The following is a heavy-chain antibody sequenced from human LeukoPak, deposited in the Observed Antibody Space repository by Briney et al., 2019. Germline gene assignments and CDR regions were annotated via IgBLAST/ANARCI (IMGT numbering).Heavy chain of an antibody. CDR2: IIPIFGTA. CDR3: AMRKPYDSSGPFDY. CDR1: GGTFSSYA. D-gene: IGHD3-22*01. Sequence: SVKVSCKASGGTFSSYAISWVRQAPGQGLEWMGGIIPIFGTANYAQKFQGRVTITRDTSASTAYMELSSLRSEDTAMYYCAMRKPYDSSGPFDYWGQGTLVTVSS. J-gene: IGHJ4*02. V-gene: IGHV1-69*05.